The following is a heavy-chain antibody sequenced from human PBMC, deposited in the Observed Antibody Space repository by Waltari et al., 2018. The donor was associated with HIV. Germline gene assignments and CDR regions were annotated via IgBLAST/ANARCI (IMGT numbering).Heavy chain of an antibody. CDR1: GGSISSYY. V-gene: IGHV4-59*01. D-gene: IGHD3-22*01. CDR2: IYSSGST. CDR3: ARWGSMIVAMPDY. J-gene: IGHJ4*02. Sequence: QVQLQESGPGLVKPSETLSLTCTVSGGSISSYYWSWIRQPPGKGLEWIGYIYSSGSTNYNPSLKRRVAMSIDTSKNQFSVKLSSVTAADTAVYYCARWGSMIVAMPDYWGQGTLVTVSS.